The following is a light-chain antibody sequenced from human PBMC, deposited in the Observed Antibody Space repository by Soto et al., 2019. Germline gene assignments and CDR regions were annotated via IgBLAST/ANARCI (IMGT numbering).Light chain of an antibody. V-gene: IGKV3-20*01. CDR1: QSVSSY. Sequence: EIVMTRCPATMSLSPGERASLSCRASQSVSSYLAWYQQKPGQAPRLLIYGASNRATDIADRFSGSGSGTDFTLTISRLEPEDFALYFCQQYGYAPITFGQGTRLEIK. CDR2: GAS. J-gene: IGKJ5*01. CDR3: QQYGYAPIT.